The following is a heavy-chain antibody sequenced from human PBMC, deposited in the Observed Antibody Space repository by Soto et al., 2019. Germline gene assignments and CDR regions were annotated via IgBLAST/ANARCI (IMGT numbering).Heavy chain of an antibody. CDR3: ARSATSGDQHFIDS. J-gene: IGHJ4*02. Sequence: QMHLLQSGAEVKKTGSSVKISCKTSGWIFTFQYLHWVRQALGQGLEWLGWITPYNGAVKYSQRFQDRISITRSNSLTSLFLELSDLRSEDTGLYYCARSATSGDQHFIDSWGQGTLVTVSS. CDR1: GWIFTFQY. D-gene: IGHD7-27*01. CDR2: ITPYNGAV. V-gene: IGHV1-45*02.